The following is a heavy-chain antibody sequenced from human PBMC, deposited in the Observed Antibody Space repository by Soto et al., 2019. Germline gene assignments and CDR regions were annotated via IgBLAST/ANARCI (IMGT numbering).Heavy chain of an antibody. J-gene: IGHJ6*03. D-gene: IGHD6-19*01. Sequence: ASVKVSCKASGYTFTSYAMHWVRQAPGQRLEWMGWINAGNGNTKYSQKFQGRVTITRDTSASTAYMELSSLRSEDTVVYYCARDRQWLRYYYMDVWGKGTTVTVSS. CDR1: GYTFTSYA. CDR2: INAGNGNT. CDR3: ARDRQWLRYYYMDV. V-gene: IGHV1-3*01.